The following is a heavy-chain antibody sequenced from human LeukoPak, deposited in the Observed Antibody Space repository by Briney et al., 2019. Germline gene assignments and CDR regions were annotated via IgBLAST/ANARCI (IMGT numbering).Heavy chain of an antibody. V-gene: IGHV3-9*01. CDR1: GFTFSNYS. Sequence: PGGSLRLSCAGSGFTFSNYSINWVRQAPGKGLEWVSGINWNSGGIAYADSVKGRFTISRDNAKNSLFLQMNSLRAEDTALYYCAKAKIAATGADAFDVWGQGTMVTVSS. CDR3: AKAKIAATGADAFDV. J-gene: IGHJ3*01. D-gene: IGHD6-13*01. CDR2: INWNSGGI.